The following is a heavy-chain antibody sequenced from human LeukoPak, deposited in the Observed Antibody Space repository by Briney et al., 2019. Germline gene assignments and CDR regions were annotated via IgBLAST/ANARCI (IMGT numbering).Heavy chain of an antibody. CDR3: AKQEAAFDY. J-gene: IGHJ4*02. CDR2: IGGSGGTT. V-gene: IGHV3-23*01. CDR1: VFTFSRYA. Sequence: GGSLRLSCAASVFTFSRYAMIGASQPRAKGLEWVSSIGGSGGTTYYADSVQGRFTISRDNSKNTLYLQMNSLRAEDTAVYYCAKQEAAFDYWGQGTLVTVSS.